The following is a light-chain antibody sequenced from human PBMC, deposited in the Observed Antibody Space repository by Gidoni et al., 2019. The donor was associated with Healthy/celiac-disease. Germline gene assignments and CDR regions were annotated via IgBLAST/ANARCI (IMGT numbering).Light chain of an antibody. J-gene: IGKJ3*01. Sequence: EIVLTQSPGTLSLSPWERATLSCRASQSVSSSYLAWYQQKPGQAPRLLIYGASSRATGIPDRFSGCGSGTDFTLTISRLEPEDFAVYYCQQYGSSPFTFGPGTKVDIK. CDR3: QQYGSSPFT. CDR2: GAS. V-gene: IGKV3-20*01. CDR1: QSVSSSY.